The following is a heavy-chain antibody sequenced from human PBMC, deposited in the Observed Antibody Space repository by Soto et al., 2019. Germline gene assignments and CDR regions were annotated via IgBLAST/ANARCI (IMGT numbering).Heavy chain of an antibody. V-gene: IGHV4-31*01. CDR1: GESISSGGYY. D-gene: IGHD6-6*01. J-gene: IGHJ4*02. CDR2: IYDSESA. CDR3: AIASSSSSAADY. Sequence: QVQLQESGPGLVKASQTLSLICSVSGESISSGGYYWSWIRHHPGKGLEWIGYIYDSESAYYNPSLKSPVTISMDTSKNHFAMKLSSVTAADTAVYYCAIASSSSSAADYWGQGTLITVSS.